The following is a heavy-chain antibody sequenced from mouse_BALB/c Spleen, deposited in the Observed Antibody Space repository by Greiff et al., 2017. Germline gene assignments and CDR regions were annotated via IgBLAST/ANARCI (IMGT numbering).Heavy chain of an antibody. Sequence: VKQSCKASGYTFTSYWMNWVKQRPGRGLEWIGRIDPSDSETHYNQKFKDKATLTVDKSSSTAYIQLSSLTSEDSAVYYCARRDYYGFVYFDVWGAGTTVTVSS. CDR1: GYTFTSYW. CDR2: IDPSDSET. D-gene: IGHD1-2*01. V-gene: IGHV1-74*01. J-gene: IGHJ1*01. CDR3: ARRDYYGFVYFDV.